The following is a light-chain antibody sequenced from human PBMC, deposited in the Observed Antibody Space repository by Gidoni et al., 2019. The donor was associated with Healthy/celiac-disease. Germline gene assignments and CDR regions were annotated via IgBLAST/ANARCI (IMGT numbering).Light chain of an antibody. J-gene: IGKJ1*01. CDR2: KAS. CDR3: QQYNSYSRT. Sequence: DIQMTQSPSTLSASVGDRVTITCRASKSISSWVAWYQQQPGKAPKLLIYKASSLESGFPSRFSGSGSGTDCTLTISSLQPDDFATYYCQQYNSYSRTFGQGTKVEIK. V-gene: IGKV1-5*03. CDR1: KSISSW.